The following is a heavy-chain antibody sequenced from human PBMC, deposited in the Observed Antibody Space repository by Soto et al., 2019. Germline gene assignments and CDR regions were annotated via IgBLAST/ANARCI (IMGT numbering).Heavy chain of an antibody. V-gene: IGHV1-69*02. CDR2: IIPILGIA. CDR3: ARNQYSSSSDVGY. CDR1: GGTFSSYT. Sequence: ASVKVSCKASGGTFSSYTISWVRQAPGQGLEWMGRIIPILGIANYAQKFQGRVTITADKSTSTAYMELSSLRSEDTAVYYCARNQYSSSSDVGYWGQGTLVTVSS. J-gene: IGHJ4*02. D-gene: IGHD6-6*01.